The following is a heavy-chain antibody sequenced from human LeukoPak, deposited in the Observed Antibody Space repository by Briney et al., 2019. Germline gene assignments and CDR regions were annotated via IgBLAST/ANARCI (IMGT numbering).Heavy chain of an antibody. V-gene: IGHV3-23*01. D-gene: IGHD4-11*01. CDR3: ARDSANSDYCVDYFDY. CDR2: ISDSGGKT. Sequence: PGRSLSPSCSVAGLTFNKFATSWVRPPPGGGLEWVSAISDSGGKTIYTGSVKGRFSIARDNSKSTLFLQMNNLRAEDTAIYYCARDSANSDYCVDYFDYWGQGALVTVSS. J-gene: IGHJ4*02. CDR1: GLTFNKFA.